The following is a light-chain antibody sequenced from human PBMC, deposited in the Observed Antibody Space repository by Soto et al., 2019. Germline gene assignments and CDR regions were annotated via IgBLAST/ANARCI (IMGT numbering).Light chain of an antibody. CDR2: DVT. V-gene: IGLV2-11*01. Sequence: QSVLTQPRSVSGSPGQSVTISCTGTSSDIGVYNYVSWYQQLPGKAPKPLISDVTKRPSGVPDRLSGSKSGNTASLTISGLQAEDEADYYCCSYAGAYIYVFGTGTKVTVL. CDR3: CSYAGAYIYV. CDR1: SSDIGVYNY. J-gene: IGLJ1*01.